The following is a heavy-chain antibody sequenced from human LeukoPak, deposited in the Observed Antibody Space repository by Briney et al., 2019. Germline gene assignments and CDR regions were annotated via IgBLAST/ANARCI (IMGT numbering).Heavy chain of an antibody. CDR1: GFTFGDTW. CDR3: ATSYDMGWLIGY. D-gene: IGHD3/OR15-3a*01. CDR2: IRQDGSEK. Sequence: GGSLRLSCAASGFTFGDTWMNWVRQVPGQGLEWVANIRQDGSEKFYVASVKGRFTISRDNGKSSLYLQVNSLRAEDTALYYCATSYDMGWLIGYWGQGTLVTVSS. J-gene: IGHJ4*02. V-gene: IGHV3-7*03.